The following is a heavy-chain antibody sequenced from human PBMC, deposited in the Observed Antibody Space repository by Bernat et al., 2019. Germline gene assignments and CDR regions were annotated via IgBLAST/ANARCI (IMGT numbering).Heavy chain of an antibody. CDR3: ARLGIGPGLRYFDWSPSPYYFDY. D-gene: IGHD3-9*01. Sequence: QLQLQESGPGLVKPSETLSLTCTVSGGSISSSSYYWGWIRQPPGKGLEWIGSIYYSGSTYYNPSLKSRVTISVDTSKNQFSLKLSSVTAADTAVYYCARLGIGPGLRYFDWSPSPYYFDYWGQGTLVTVSS. V-gene: IGHV4-39*01. CDR1: GGSISSSSYY. CDR2: IYYSGST. J-gene: IGHJ4*02.